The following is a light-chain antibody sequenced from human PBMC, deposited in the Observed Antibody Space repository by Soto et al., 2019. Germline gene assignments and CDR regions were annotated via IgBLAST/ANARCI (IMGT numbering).Light chain of an antibody. Sequence: EFVLTQSPGTLSLSPWERVTLSCRASQTVRNNYLAWYQQKPGQAPRLLIYGASSRATGTPDRFSGSGSGTDFTLTISRLEPEDFAVYYCQQYGSSPPWTFGQGTKVDI. V-gene: IGKV3-20*01. J-gene: IGKJ1*01. CDR3: QQYGSSPPWT. CDR2: GAS. CDR1: QTVRNNY.